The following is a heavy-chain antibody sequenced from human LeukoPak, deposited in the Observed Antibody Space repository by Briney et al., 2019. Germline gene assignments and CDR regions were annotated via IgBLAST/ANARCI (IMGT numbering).Heavy chain of an antibody. V-gene: IGHV4-59*01. CDR3: AREGYLPYYFDY. CDR1: GGSISSYY. J-gene: IGHJ4*02. D-gene: IGHD6-13*01. CDR2: IYYSGST. Sequence: PSETLSITCTVSGGSISSYYWSWIRQPPGKGLEWIGYIYYSGSTNYNPSLKSRVTISVDTSKNQFSLNLSSVTAADTAVYYCAREGYLPYYFDYWGQGTLVTVSS.